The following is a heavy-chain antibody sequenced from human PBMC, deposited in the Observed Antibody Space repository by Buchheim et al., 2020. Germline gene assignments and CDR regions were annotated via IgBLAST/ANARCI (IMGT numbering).Heavy chain of an antibody. CDR2: ISYDGSNK. D-gene: IGHD3-10*01. CDR3: AKVMDPRYYYYYGMDV. J-gene: IGHJ6*02. CDR1: GFTFSSYG. V-gene: IGHV3-30*18. Sequence: QVQLVESGGGVVQPGRSLRLSCAASGFTFSSYGMHWVRQAPGKGLEWVAVISYDGSNKYYADSVKGRFTISTDNSKNTLYLQMNSLRAEDTAVYYCAKVMDPRYYYYYGMDVWGQGTT.